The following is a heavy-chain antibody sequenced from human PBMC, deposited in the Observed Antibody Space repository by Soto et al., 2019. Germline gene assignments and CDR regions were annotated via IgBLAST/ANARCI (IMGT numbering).Heavy chain of an antibody. J-gene: IGHJ6*02. CDR1: GCTFSSYI. Sequence: SMKVSCKASGCTFSSYIITWVRQAPGQGPEWMGGIIPIFGTANYAQKFQGRVTSTADESTSTAYLELRSLRSEDTAVYYCARGLLDCRGGSCYSYGMGVWGQGTTVTVPS. V-gene: IGHV1-69*13. D-gene: IGHD2-15*01. CDR2: IIPIFGTA. CDR3: ARGLLDCRGGSCYSYGMGV.